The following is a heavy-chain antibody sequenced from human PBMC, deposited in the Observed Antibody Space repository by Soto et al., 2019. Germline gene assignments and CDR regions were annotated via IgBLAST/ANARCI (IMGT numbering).Heavy chain of an antibody. CDR3: ARETLTLFGGVRDNVYYGMDV. Sequence: EVQLEESGGGLVQPGGSLRLSCAASGFTFSSYEMNWVRQVPGKGLQWVSYIGTSETIRYYADSVKGRFTISRDKAKNSLYLQMNSLRAEDTAIYYCARETLTLFGGVRDNVYYGMDVWGPGTTVTVSS. J-gene: IGHJ6*02. D-gene: IGHD3-3*01. V-gene: IGHV3-48*03. CDR2: IGTSETIR. CDR1: GFTFSSYE.